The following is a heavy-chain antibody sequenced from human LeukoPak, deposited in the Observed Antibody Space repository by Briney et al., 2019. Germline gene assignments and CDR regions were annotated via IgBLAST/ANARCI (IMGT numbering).Heavy chain of an antibody. J-gene: IGHJ4*02. CDR1: GFTFSSYS. CDR2: ISSSSSTI. Sequence: GGSLRLSCAASGFTFSSYSMNWVRQAPGKGLEWVSYISSSSSTIYYADSVKGRFTISRDNAKNSLYLQMISLRDEDTAVYYCARDRVAVAVPLDYWGQGTLVTVSS. V-gene: IGHV3-48*02. CDR3: ARDRVAVAVPLDY. D-gene: IGHD6-19*01.